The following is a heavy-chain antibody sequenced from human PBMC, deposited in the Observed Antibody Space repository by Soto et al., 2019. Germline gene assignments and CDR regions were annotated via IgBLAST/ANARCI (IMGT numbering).Heavy chain of an antibody. CDR2: IYHSGST. Sequence: ASETLSLTCAVSGGSISSSYWWSWVRQPPGKGLEWIGEIYHSGSTNYNTSLKSRVTISVDKSKNQFSLKVTSVTAADTAVYYCARVSGSYYYGMDVWCQGTTVT. CDR1: GGSISSSYW. V-gene: IGHV4-4*02. CDR3: ARVSGSYYYGMDV. J-gene: IGHJ6*02.